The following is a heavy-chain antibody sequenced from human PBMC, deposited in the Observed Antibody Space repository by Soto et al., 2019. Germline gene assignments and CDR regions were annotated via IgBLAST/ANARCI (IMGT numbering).Heavy chain of an antibody. V-gene: IGHV4-30-2*01. Sequence: QLQLQESGSGLVKPSQTLSLTCAVSGDSISSGGYSWSWIRQPPGKGLEWIGYIYHSGSTSYNPSLKRRVTISVDRSKNQFSLKLNSVTAADTAVYYCARGTSTSPNWFDPWGQGTLVTVSS. J-gene: IGHJ5*02. CDR1: GDSISSGGYS. CDR3: ARGTSTSPNWFDP. CDR2: IYHSGST. D-gene: IGHD2-2*01.